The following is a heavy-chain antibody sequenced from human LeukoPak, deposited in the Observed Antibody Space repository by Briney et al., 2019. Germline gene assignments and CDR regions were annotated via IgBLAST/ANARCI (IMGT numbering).Heavy chain of an antibody. D-gene: IGHD3-16*01. J-gene: IGHJ4*02. CDR3: VRDLNWAFDY. CDR1: GFTFSGYT. CDR2: IRSESNST. V-gene: IGHV3-48*01. Sequence: GGTLRRSCAASGFTFSGYTMNWVRQAPGNEWEWISNIRSESNSTTYADSVKGRSTISRDNAKNTLYLQIHSLRAEDAAVYYCVRDLNWAFDYWGQGTLVTVSS.